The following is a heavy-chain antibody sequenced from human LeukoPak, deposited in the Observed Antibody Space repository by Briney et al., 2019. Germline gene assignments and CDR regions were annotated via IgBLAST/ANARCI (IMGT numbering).Heavy chain of an antibody. V-gene: IGHV1-18*01. J-gene: IGHJ4*02. CDR2: ISAYNGNT. Sequence: ASVKVSCKASGYTFTSYGISWVRQAPGQGLKWMGWISAYNGNTNYAQKLQGRVTMTTDTSTSTAYMELRSLRSDDTAVYYCAREAVRGVVLGTPQRVDYWGQGTLATVSS. D-gene: IGHD3-3*01. CDR1: GYTFTSYG. CDR3: AREAVRGVVLGTPQRVDY.